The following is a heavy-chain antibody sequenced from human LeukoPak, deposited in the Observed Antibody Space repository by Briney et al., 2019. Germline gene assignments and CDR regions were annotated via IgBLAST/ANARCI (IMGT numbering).Heavy chain of an antibody. CDR1: GFTFSSYG. J-gene: IGHJ4*02. CDR3: ARENPIDYSFDY. D-gene: IGHD4-11*01. CDR2: IWYDGSNK. Sequence: GGSLSLSCAASGFTFSSYGMHWVRQAPGKGLEWVAVIWYDGSNKYYADSVKGRFTISRDNSKNTLYLQMNSLRAEDTAVYYCARENPIDYSFDYWGQGTLVTVSS. V-gene: IGHV3-33*01.